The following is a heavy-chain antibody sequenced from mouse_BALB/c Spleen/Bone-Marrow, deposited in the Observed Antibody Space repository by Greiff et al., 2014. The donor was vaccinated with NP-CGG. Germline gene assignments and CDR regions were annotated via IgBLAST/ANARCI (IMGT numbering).Heavy chain of an antibody. CDR3: ARGGNFAWFAY. D-gene: IGHD2-1*01. CDR2: ISSGSSTI. J-gene: IGHJ3*01. Sequence: EVQGVESGGGLVQPGGSRKLSCAASGFTFSSFGMHWVRQAPEKGLEWVAYISSGSSTIYYADTVKGRFTISRDNPKNTLFLQMTSLRSEDTAMYYCARGGNFAWFAYWGQATLVTVSA. CDR1: GFTFSSFG. V-gene: IGHV5-17*02.